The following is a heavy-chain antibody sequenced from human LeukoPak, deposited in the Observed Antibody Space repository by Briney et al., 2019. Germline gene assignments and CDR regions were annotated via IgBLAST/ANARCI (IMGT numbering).Heavy chain of an antibody. CDR2: IYSGGDT. D-gene: IGHD6-19*01. CDR3: AKERNLEIAVAGTIFDY. CDR1: GFTVSSYY. J-gene: IGHJ4*02. Sequence: PGGSLRLSCAASGFTVSSYYMSWVRQAPGKGLEWVSVIYSGGDTYYADSVKDRFTISRDNSKNMIYLEMSSLKAEDTAVYYCAKERNLEIAVAGTIFDYWGRGTLVTVSS. V-gene: IGHV3-66*01.